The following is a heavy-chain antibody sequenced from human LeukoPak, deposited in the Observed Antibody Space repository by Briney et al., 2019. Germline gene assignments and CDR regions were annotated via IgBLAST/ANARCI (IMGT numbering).Heavy chain of an antibody. CDR3: AKDLSTVFSSGGAFDI. CDR1: GFIFSSYG. Sequence: GGSLRLSCAASGFIFSSYGMSWVRQAPGKGLEWVSVIYSGGSTYYADSVEGRFTVSRDNSKNTLYLEMRSLRAEDTAVYYCAKDLSTVFSSGGAFDIWGQGTMVTVSS. V-gene: IGHV3-53*01. J-gene: IGHJ3*02. D-gene: IGHD6-25*01. CDR2: IYSGGST.